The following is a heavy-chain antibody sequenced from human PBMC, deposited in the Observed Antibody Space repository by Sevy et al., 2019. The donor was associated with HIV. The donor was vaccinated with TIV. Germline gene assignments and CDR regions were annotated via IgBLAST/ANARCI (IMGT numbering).Heavy chain of an antibody. CDR2: ISSSSSYI. CDR1: GFTFSSYS. V-gene: IGHV3-21*01. J-gene: IGHJ4*02. Sequence: GESLKISCAASGFTFSSYSMNWVRQAPGKGLEWVSSISSSSSYIYYADSVKGRFTISRDNAKNSLYLQMNSLRAEDTAVYYCARDSVVAAVLFDYWGQGTLVTVSS. D-gene: IGHD2-15*01. CDR3: ARDSVVAAVLFDY.